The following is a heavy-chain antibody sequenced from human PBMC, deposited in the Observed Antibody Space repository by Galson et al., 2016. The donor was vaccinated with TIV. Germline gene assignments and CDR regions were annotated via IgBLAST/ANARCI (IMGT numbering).Heavy chain of an antibody. CDR3: ARDNSGLTNFGVAQGWLDP. D-gene: IGHD3-3*01. Sequence: SLRLSCAASGLTSNSYGIHWVRQAPGKGLEWVAVTWYDGSNQYYAESVKGRFTIARDNSKNTMHLQMNSLIPEDTAVYYCARDNSGLTNFGVAQGWLDPWGQGTLVTVSS. J-gene: IGHJ5*02. CDR2: TWYDGSNQ. CDR1: GLTSNSYG. V-gene: IGHV3-33*01.